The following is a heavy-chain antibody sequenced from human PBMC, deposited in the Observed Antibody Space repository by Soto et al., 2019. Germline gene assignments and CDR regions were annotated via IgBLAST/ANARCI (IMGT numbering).Heavy chain of an antibody. CDR2: ISYDGSNK. Sequence: QVQLVESGGGVVQPGRSLRLSCAASGFTFSSYGMHWVRQAPGKGLEWVAVISYDGSNKYYADSVKGRFTISRDNSKNTLYLLMNSLRAEDTAVYYCAKGEGDDYYYYYYMDVWGKGTTVTVSS. CDR3: AKGEGDDYYYYYYMDV. CDR1: GFTFSSYG. J-gene: IGHJ6*03. D-gene: IGHD3-10*01. V-gene: IGHV3-30*18.